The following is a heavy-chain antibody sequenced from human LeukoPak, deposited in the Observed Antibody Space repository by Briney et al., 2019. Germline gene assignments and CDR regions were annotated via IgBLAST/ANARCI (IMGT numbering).Heavy chain of an antibody. D-gene: IGHD6-25*01. V-gene: IGHV1-3*01. CDR1: GYTFTSYA. Sequence: ALVKVSCKASGYTFTSYAMHWVRQAPGQRLEWMGWINAGNGNTKYSQKFQGRVTITRDTSASTAYMELSSLRSEDTVVYYCAGQNSGDAFDIWGQGTMVTVSS. CDR3: AGQNSGDAFDI. CDR2: INAGNGNT. J-gene: IGHJ3*02.